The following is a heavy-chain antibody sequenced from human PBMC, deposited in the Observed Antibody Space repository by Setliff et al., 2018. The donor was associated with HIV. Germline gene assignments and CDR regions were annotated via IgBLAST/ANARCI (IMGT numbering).Heavy chain of an antibody. D-gene: IGHD6-6*01. Sequence: PSETLSLTCADSGGSISRSNWWSWVRQPPGKGLEWIGEIYHSGSTKYNPSLKSRVTISVDKSKNLFSLNLNSVTAADTAVYYCARGSDLAARVYFDYWGQGTLVTVSS. CDR1: GGSISRSNW. V-gene: IGHV4-4*02. J-gene: IGHJ4*02. CDR3: ARGSDLAARVYFDY. CDR2: IYHSGST.